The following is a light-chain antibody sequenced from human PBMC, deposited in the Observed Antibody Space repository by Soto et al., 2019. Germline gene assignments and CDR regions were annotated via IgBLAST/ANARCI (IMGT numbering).Light chain of an antibody. J-gene: IGKJ1*01. Sequence: EIVMTQSPATLSVSPGERATLSCRASQSVSSNLAWYQQKPGQAPRLLIYGASTRATAIQARFSGSGSGTEFTLTISSLQSEDFAVYYCQQYNNWPVTFGQGTKVEI. CDR1: QSVSSN. CDR3: QQYNNWPVT. CDR2: GAS. V-gene: IGKV3-15*01.